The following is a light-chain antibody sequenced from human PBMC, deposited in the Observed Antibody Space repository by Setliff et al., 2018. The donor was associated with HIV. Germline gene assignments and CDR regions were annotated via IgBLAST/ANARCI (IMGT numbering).Light chain of an antibody. J-gene: IGLJ1*01. CDR1: SSDVGRYNL. Sequence: QSALTQPASVSGSPGQSITISCTGTSSDVGRYNLVSWYQQHPGKAPKLIIYEVSKRPSGVSNRFSGFKSGNTASLTMSGLQADDEADYYCCSYAGNFTYYVFGTGTKVTVL. CDR3: CSYAGNFTYYV. CDR2: EVS. V-gene: IGLV2-23*02.